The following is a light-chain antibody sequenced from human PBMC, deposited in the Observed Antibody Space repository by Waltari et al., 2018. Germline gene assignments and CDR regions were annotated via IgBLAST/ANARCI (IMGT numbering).Light chain of an antibody. J-gene: IGKJ2*01. CDR1: QSVSSY. V-gene: IGKV3-11*01. CDR2: DAS. CDR3: QQYGSSPYT. Sequence: EIVLTQSPATLSLSPGERATLSCRASQSVSSYLAWYQQKPGQAPRLLINDASNRATGIPARFSGSGSGTDFTLTISSLEPEDFAMYFCQQYGSSPYTFGQGTKLE.